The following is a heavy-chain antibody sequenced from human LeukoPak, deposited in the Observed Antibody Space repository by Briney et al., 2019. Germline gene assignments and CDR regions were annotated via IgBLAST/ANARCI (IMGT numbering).Heavy chain of an antibody. CDR3: ARVEGYYQEIDY. V-gene: IGHV3-30*04. Sequence: PGGSLRLSCAASGFTFSSYAMHWVRQAPGKGLEWVAVISYDGSNKYYADSVKGRFTISRDNAKNSLYLQMNSLRAEDTAVYYCARVEGYYQEIDYWGQGTLVTVSS. CDR2: ISYDGSNK. D-gene: IGHD1-26*01. CDR1: GFTFSSYA. J-gene: IGHJ4*02.